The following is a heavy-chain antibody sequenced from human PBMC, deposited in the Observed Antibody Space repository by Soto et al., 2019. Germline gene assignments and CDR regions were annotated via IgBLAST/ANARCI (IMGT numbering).Heavy chain of an antibody. D-gene: IGHD6-19*01. Sequence: EVQLLESGGGLVQPGGSLGLSCAASGLTFSSYAMSWVRQAPGKGLEWVSSISVTGGSTYYADSVKGRFTISRDNSKNTLYLQMNSLRAEDTAVYYRAKCSTGWYYPFAYCGQGTLVTVSS. V-gene: IGHV3-23*01. J-gene: IGHJ4*02. CDR1: GLTFSSYA. CDR2: ISVTGGST. CDR3: AKCSTGWYYPFAY.